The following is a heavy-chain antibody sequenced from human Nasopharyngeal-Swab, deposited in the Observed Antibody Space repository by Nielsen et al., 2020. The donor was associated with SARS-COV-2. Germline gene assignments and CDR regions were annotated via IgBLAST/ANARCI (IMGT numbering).Heavy chain of an antibody. CDR2: INPSGGST. V-gene: IGHV1-46*01. J-gene: IGHJ6*03. Sequence: WVRQAPGQGLEWMGIINPSGGSTSYAQKFQGRVTMTRDTSTSTVYMELSSLRSEDTAVYYCARDRVAAAGTGSDYYYYYYYMDAWGKGTTVTVSS. CDR3: ARDRVAAAGTGSDYYYYYYYMDA. D-gene: IGHD6-13*01.